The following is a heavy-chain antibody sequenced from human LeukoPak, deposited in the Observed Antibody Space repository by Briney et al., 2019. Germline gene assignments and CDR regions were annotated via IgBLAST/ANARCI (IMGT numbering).Heavy chain of an antibody. Sequence: SETLSLTCSVSGDFITAYYWSWIRQPPGKGLEWIGYVYYTGSTEYNPSLRSRVTISLDMSKQQFSLNLTSVTAADTAVYYCARAGYGDSDFDYWGQGTLVTVSS. CDR2: VYYTGST. CDR1: GDFITAYY. J-gene: IGHJ4*02. D-gene: IGHD4-17*01. V-gene: IGHV4-59*08. CDR3: ARAGYGDSDFDY.